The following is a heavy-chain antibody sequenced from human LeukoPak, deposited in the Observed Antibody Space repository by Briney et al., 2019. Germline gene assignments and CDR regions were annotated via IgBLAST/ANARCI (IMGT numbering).Heavy chain of an antibody. CDR3: AHTNHYYFD. CDR2: ICYGGTT. CDR1: GGSTSRPDHC. V-gene: IGHV4-39*01. Sequence: SETLSLTCAVSGGSTSRPDHCWAWIRQPPGKGPEWTVSICYGGTTYYNPSLKSRVTISVDTSTNKFSLKLSSATAADTAVYYCAHTNHYYFDWGQGTLVTVSS. J-gene: IGHJ4*02. D-gene: IGHD2/OR15-2a*01.